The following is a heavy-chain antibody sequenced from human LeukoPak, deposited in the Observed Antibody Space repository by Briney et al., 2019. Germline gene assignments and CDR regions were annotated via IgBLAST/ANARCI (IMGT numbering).Heavy chain of an antibody. J-gene: IGHJ3*02. V-gene: IGHV4-39*07. CDR3: ARDPTTVTKGLDI. CDR2: IYYSGST. D-gene: IGHD4-17*01. CDR1: GGSISSSNYY. Sequence: TSETLSLTCTVSGGSISSSNYYWGWIRQPPGKGLEWIGSIYYSGSTYYNPSLKSRVTISVDTSKNQFSLKLSSVTAADAAVYFCARDPTTVTKGLDIWGQGTMVTVSS.